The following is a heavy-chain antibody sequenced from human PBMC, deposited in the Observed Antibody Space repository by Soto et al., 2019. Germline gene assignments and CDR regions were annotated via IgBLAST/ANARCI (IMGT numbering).Heavy chain of an antibody. J-gene: IGHJ2*01. CDR3: AKFSNTALGGQEWYFDL. V-gene: IGHV3-30*18. Sequence: QVQLVESGGGVVEPGRSLRLSCVASGFTFSSYGMHWVRKAPGKGLEWVTVISYDGNYKYYTNSVKGRFTISRDDSQNTVFLQMHRLRAEDTALYCCAKFSNTALGGQEWYFDLWGRGTLVTVSS. CDR1: GFTFSSYG. CDR2: ISYDGNYK. D-gene: IGHD5-18*01.